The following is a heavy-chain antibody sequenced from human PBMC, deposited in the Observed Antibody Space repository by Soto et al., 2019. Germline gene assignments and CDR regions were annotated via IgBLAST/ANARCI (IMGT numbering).Heavy chain of an antibody. J-gene: IGHJ3*02. Sequence: SQTLSLTCTVSGGSISSSSYYWGWIRQPPGKGLEWIGSIYYSGSTYYNPSLKSRVTISVDTSKNQFSLKLSSVTAADTAVYYCASFFGGSHNDAFDIWGQGTMVTVS. D-gene: IGHD1-26*01. CDR1: GGSISSSSYY. CDR3: ASFFGGSHNDAFDI. CDR2: IYYSGST. V-gene: IGHV4-39*01.